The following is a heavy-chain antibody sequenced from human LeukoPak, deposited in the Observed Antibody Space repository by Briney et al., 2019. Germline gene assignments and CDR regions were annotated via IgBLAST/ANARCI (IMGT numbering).Heavy chain of an antibody. J-gene: IGHJ6*03. D-gene: IGHD3-22*01. V-gene: IGHV4-34*01. CDR3: ARGRQDVTMIVVVMTAVSYYLDV. Sequence: SETLSLTCAVYGGSFSGHYWTWIRQTPGKGLEWIGEMNPSGSTSYNPSLKSRVTISVDTSKDQFSLKLSSVTAADTAVYYCARGRQDVTMIVVVMTAVSYYLDVWGKGTTVTVS. CDR1: GGSFSGHY. CDR2: MNPSGST.